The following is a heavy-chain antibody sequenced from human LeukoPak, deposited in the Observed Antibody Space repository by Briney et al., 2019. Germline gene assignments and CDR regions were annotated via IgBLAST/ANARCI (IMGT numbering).Heavy chain of an antibody. CDR2: IQSSGSP. Sequence: PSETLSLTCTVSGGSISPYYWNWIRQSAGKGLEWIGRIQSSGSPNYNPSLRGRLTISVDKSQNQFSLKLTSVTAADTAVYYCARAERQFYYDSSGSSYYYYMDVWGKGTTVAVSS. CDR1: GGSISPYY. J-gene: IGHJ6*03. V-gene: IGHV4-4*07. CDR3: ARAERQFYYDSSGSSYYYYMDV. D-gene: IGHD3-22*01.